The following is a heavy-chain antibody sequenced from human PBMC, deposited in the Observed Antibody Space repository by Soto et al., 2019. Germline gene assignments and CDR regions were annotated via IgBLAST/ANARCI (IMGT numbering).Heavy chain of an antibody. CDR2: ISYDGSNK. Sequence: VAVISYDGSNKYYADSVKGRFTISRDNSKNTLFLQMNSLRAEDTAVYYCTRDQPEMAFDYWGQGTLVTASS. CDR3: TRDQPEMAFDY. J-gene: IGHJ4*02. V-gene: IGHV3-30-3*01.